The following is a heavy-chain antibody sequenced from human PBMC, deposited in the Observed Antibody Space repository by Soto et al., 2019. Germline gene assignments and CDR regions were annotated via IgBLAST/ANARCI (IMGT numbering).Heavy chain of an antibody. CDR2: IYYSGST. D-gene: IGHD3-10*01. J-gene: IGHJ6*03. CDR1: GGSISSGGYY. V-gene: IGHV4-31*03. CDR3: ARGDYGSGSYKYYYYYYMDV. Sequence: SETLSLTCTVSGGSISSGGYYWSWIRQHPGKGLEWIGYIYYSGSTYYNPSLKSRVTISVDTSKNQFSLKLSSVTAADTAVYYCARGDYGSGSYKYYYYYYMDVWGKGTTVTVSS.